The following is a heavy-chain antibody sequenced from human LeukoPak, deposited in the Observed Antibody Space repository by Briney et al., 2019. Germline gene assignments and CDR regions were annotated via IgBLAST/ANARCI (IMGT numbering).Heavy chain of an antibody. J-gene: IGHJ4*02. CDR1: GFTFSSCT. CDR2: ILYDGSNS. D-gene: IGHD2-8*01. V-gene: IGHV3-30-3*01. CDR3: ARERLIPTSNFDY. Sequence: GGSLRLSCAASGFTFSSCTIHWVRQAPGKGLEWVAVILYDGSNSYYADSVKGRFTISRDNSKNTLYLQLNSLRPEDTSVYYCARERLIPTSNFDYWGQGTLVTVSS.